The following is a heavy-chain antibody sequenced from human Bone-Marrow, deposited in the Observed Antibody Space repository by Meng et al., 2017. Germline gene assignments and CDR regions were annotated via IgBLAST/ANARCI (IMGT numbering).Heavy chain of an antibody. Sequence: EVQLVESGGGLVKLGGSLRLSCAASGFTFSSYNMHWVRQTPGEGLVWVSRINTDASITTYADSVKGRFTISRDDAKNTVYLQMNSLRAEDTAVYYCARDADWVIFDHWGQGALVTVSS. V-gene: IGHV3-74*03. J-gene: IGHJ4*02. CDR3: ARDADWVIFDH. CDR1: GFTFSSYN. D-gene: IGHD3-9*01. CDR2: INTDASIT.